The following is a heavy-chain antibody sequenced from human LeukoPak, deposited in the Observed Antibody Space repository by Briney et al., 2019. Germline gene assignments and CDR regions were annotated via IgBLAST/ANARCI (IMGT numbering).Heavy chain of an antibody. Sequence: VASVNVSCKSSGGTFSSYSISGVRQAPGQGLEWMGGIIPIFGTANYAQKFQGRVTITADKSTSTAYMELSSLRSEDTAVYYCARGDYYGDYVNYFDYWGQGTLVTVSS. CDR2: IIPIFGTA. CDR1: GGTFSSYS. D-gene: IGHD4-17*01. J-gene: IGHJ4*02. V-gene: IGHV1-69*06. CDR3: ARGDYYGDYVNYFDY.